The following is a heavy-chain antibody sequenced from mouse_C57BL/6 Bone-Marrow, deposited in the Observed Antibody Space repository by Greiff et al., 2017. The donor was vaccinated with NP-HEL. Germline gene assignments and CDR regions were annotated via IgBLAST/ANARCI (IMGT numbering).Heavy chain of an antibody. D-gene: IGHD2-3*01. V-gene: IGHV5-6*01. CDR3: ARGGWLPLPY. J-gene: IGHJ3*01. Sequence: EVKLVESGGDLVKPGGSLKLSCAASGFTFSSYGMSWVRQTPDQRLEWVATISSGGSYTYYPDSVKGRFTISRDNAKNTLYLQMSSLKSEDTAMYYCARGGWLPLPYWGQGTLVTVSA. CDR1: GFTFSSYG. CDR2: ISSGGSYT.